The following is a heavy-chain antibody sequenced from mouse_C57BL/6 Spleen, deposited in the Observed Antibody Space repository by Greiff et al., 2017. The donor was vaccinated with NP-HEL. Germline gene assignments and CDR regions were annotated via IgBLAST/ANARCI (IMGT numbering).Heavy chain of an antibody. Sequence: DVMLVESGGGLVKPGGSLKLSCAASGFTFSSYAMSWVRQTPEKRLEWVATISDGGSYTYYPDNVKGRFTISRDNAKNNLYLQMSHLKSEDTAMYYCARGGTNYGSLDYWGQGTTLTVSS. D-gene: IGHD1-1*01. CDR3: ARGGTNYGSLDY. V-gene: IGHV5-4*03. CDR1: GFTFSSYA. CDR2: ISDGGSYT. J-gene: IGHJ2*01.